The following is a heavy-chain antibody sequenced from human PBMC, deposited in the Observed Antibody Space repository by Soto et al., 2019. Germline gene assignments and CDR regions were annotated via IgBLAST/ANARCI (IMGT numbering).Heavy chain of an antibody. CDR2: ISLYHHST. D-gene: IGHD2-21*02. Sequence: PSVKVSCKTSGYTFTDYFIHWVRQAPGQGLEWMGIISLYHHSTSYAQKFQGRLTVTNDTSTTTVYMELSSLTSEDTAVYWCARELYSCGGDCPYYMDYWGRGTLVTVSS. CDR1: GYTFTDYF. V-gene: IGHV1-46*01. CDR3: ARELYSCGGDCPYYMDY. J-gene: IGHJ4*02.